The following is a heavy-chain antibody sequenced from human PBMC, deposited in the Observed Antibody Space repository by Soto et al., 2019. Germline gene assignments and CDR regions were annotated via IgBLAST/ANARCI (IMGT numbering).Heavy chain of an antibody. CDR3: ARSSGWYDVLGDAFDI. D-gene: IGHD6-19*01. CDR1: GGTFSSYA. CDR2: IIPIFGTA. J-gene: IGHJ3*02. Sequence: ASVKVSCNASGGTFSSYAISWVRQAPGQGLEWMGGIIPIFGTANYAQKFQGRVTITADESTSTAYMELSSLRSEDTAVYYCARSSGWYDVLGDAFDIWGQGTMVTVSS. V-gene: IGHV1-69*13.